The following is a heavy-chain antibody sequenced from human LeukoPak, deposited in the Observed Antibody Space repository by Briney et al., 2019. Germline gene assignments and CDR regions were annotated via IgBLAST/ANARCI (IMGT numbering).Heavy chain of an antibody. Sequence: SVKVSCKASGFTFTSSTVQWVRQARGQRLEWIVWIVVGSGNTNYAQKFQERVTITRNMSTSTAYLELSSLRSEDTAVYYCAAVAVSYYYGMVVWGKGTTVTVSS. CDR1: GFTFTSST. J-gene: IGHJ6*04. CDR2: IVVGSGNT. CDR3: AAVAVSYYYGMVV. V-gene: IGHV1-58*01.